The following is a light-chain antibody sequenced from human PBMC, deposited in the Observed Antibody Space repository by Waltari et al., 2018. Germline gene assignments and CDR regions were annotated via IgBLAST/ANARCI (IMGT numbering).Light chain of an antibody. CDR1: QSVSSN. CDR2: DAS. J-gene: IGKJ1*01. CDR3: QQHNDWPQT. Sequence: EIVMTQSPATLSVSPGERATLSCRASQSVSSNLAWYQQKPGQAPRLLIYDASTRATDIPARFSGGGSGTEFTLTISSLQSEDFAVYYCQQHNDWPQTFGQGTKVEIK. V-gene: IGKV3-15*01.